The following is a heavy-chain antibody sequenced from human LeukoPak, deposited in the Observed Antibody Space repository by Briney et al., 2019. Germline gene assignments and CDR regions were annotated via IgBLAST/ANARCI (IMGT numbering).Heavy chain of an antibody. Sequence: PGGSLRLSCAASGFTFSSYSMNWVRQAPGKGLEWVSSISSSSSYTYYADSVKGRFTISRDNSKNTLFLQMSSLRAEDTAVYYCAKTSAGIRGGYFDYWGQGTLVTVSS. CDR1: GFTFSSYS. D-gene: IGHD3-10*01. CDR2: ISSSSSYT. J-gene: IGHJ4*02. CDR3: AKTSAGIRGGYFDY. V-gene: IGHV3-21*04.